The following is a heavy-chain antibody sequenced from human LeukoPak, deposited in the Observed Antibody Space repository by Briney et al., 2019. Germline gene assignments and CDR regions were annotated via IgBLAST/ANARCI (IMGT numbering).Heavy chain of an antibody. CDR1: GFTSSSYW. J-gene: IGHJ5*02. CDR2: INSDGSTI. V-gene: IGHV3-74*01. CDR3: ARERGSYGLFDP. Sequence: GESLRLSCAASGFTSSSYWMHWVRQVPGKGLVWVSRINSDGSTINYADSVKGRFTISRDSAKNTLYLQMNSLRAEDTAVYYCARERGSYGLFDPWGQGTLVTVSS. D-gene: IGHD3-10*01.